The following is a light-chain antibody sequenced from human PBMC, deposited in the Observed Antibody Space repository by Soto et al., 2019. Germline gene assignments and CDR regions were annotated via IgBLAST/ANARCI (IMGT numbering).Light chain of an antibody. Sequence: QSALTQPASVSGSPGQSITISCTGSSSDVGGHNHVSWYQQHPGKAPQLIIYEVGNRPSGVSNRFSGSKSGNTASLIISGLQAEDEAAYYCNSYTSSITHVFGTGTKLTVL. CDR2: EVG. CDR1: SSDVGGHNH. CDR3: NSYTSSITHV. V-gene: IGLV2-14*01. J-gene: IGLJ1*01.